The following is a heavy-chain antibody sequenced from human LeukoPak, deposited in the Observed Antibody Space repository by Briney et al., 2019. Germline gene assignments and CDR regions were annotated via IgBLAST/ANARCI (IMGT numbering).Heavy chain of an antibody. J-gene: IGHJ4*02. CDR3: ARGKIVMAPGLFDY. CDR1: GGSISSGGYY. Sequence: SQTLSLTCTVSGGSISSGGYYWSWNRQHPGKGLEWIGYIYYSGSTYYNPSLKSRVTISVDTSKNQFSLKLTSVTAADTAVYYCARGKIVMAPGLFDYCGQGTLVSVSS. V-gene: IGHV4-31*03. D-gene: IGHD5-24*01. CDR2: IYYSGST.